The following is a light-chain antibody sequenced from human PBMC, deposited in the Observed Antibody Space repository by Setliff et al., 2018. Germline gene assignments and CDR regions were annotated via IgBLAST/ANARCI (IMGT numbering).Light chain of an antibody. CDR3: SSYAGNYIYV. CDR2: EVN. CDR1: SSDVGRYNF. Sequence: QSVLTQPPSASGSPGQSVTISCTGTSSDVGRYNFVSWYQQHPGKAPKLMIYEVNKRPSGVPDRFSGSKSGNTASLTVSGLQAEDEADYYCSSYAGNYIYVFGGGTKVTVL. V-gene: IGLV2-8*01. J-gene: IGLJ1*01.